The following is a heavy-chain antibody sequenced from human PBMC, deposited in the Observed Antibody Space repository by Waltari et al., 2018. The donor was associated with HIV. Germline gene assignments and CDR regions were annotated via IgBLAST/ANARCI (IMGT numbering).Heavy chain of an antibody. CDR2: INPKSGGT. Sequence: QVELVQSGAAGKKPGASVKVSCKASGYTFTDNYIHWVRQAPGHGLEWMGWINPKSGGTKHAQKFQGRVTMTRDTSMSTVYMEVSRLTSDDTAVYYCARGGASTTPRDYNYYGLDVWGQGTTVTVSS. CDR1: GYTFTDNY. D-gene: IGHD2-2*01. CDR3: ARGGASTTPRDYNYYGLDV. V-gene: IGHV1-2*02. J-gene: IGHJ6*02.